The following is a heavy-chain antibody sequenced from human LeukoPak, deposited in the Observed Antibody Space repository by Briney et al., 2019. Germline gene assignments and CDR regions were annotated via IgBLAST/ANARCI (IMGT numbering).Heavy chain of an antibody. V-gene: IGHV3-11*01. CDR3: TRRRDYGDS. Sequence: GGSLRLSCAASGFSISDYYMSWIRQAPGKGLEWIAYNSSSVDTIYYTDSVKGRFTISRDNANNSLYLQMDSLRAEDTAVYYCTRRRDYGDSWGQGTLVTVSS. CDR2: NSSSVDTI. J-gene: IGHJ4*02. CDR1: GFSISDYY.